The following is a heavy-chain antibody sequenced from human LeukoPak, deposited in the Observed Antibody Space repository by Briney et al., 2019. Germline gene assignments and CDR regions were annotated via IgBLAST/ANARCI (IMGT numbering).Heavy chain of an antibody. CDR3: AREVGSRIVVPPVRFDP. CDR1: GFTFDDYA. V-gene: IGHV3-9*01. CDR2: ISWNSGST. J-gene: IGHJ5*02. Sequence: PGRSLRLSCTASGFTFDDYAMHWVRQAPGKGLEWVSGISWNSGSTDYADSVKGRFTISRDNAKNSLYLQMNSLRAEDTAVYYCAREVGSRIVVPPVRFDPWGQGTLVTVSS. D-gene: IGHD3-22*01.